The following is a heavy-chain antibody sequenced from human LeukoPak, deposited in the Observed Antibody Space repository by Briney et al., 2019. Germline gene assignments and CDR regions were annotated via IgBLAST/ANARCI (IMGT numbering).Heavy chain of an antibody. J-gene: IGHJ4*02. D-gene: IGHD6-19*01. Sequence: ASVKVSRKTSGYTFTRHYIHWVRQAPGQGLEWMGWINPNTGGTFYAQKFQGSVILTRDTSINTAYMELSRLRSDDTAIYYCARILSSEWYSPFDFWGQGTLVTVSS. CDR3: ARILSSEWYSPFDF. CDR2: INPNTGGT. V-gene: IGHV1-2*02. CDR1: GYTFTRHY.